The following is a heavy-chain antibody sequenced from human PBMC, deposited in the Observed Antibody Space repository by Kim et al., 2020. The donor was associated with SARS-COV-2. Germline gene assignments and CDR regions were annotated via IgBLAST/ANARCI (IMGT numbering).Heavy chain of an antibody. J-gene: IGHJ5*02. CDR2: IYSGGST. CDR3: ARDKIAAGRTGADEGFGEA. D-gene: IGHD6-13*01. CDR1: GFTVSSNY. V-gene: IGHV3-66*02. Sequence: GGSLRLSCAASGFTVSSNYMSWVRQAPGKGLEWVSVIYSGGSTYYADSVKGRFTISRDNSKNTLYLQMNSLRAEDTAVYYCARDKIAAGRTGADEGFGEAWGQGTLVTVSS.